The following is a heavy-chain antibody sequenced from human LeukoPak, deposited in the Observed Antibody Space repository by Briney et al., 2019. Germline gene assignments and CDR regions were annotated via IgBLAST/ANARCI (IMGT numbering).Heavy chain of an antibody. Sequence: GGSLRLSCAASGFTFSSYEMNWARQAPGKGLEWVSYISSSGSTIYYADSVKGRFTISRDNAKNSLYLQMNSLRAEDTAVYYCATLATTFPLDYWGQGTLVTVSS. J-gene: IGHJ4*02. V-gene: IGHV3-48*03. CDR1: GFTFSSYE. D-gene: IGHD5-24*01. CDR2: ISSSGSTI. CDR3: ATLATTFPLDY.